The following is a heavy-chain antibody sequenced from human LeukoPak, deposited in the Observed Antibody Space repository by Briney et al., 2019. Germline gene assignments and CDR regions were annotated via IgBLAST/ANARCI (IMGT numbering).Heavy chain of an antibody. Sequence: GGSLRLSCAASGFTFSSYAMSWVRQAPGKGLEWVSAISGSGGGTYYADSVKGRFTISRDNSKNTLYLQMNSLRAEDTAVYYCARLHADTSLTPYYYYIYVWGKGTTVTVSS. D-gene: IGHD5-18*01. CDR3: ARLHADTSLTPYYYYIYV. CDR2: ISGSGGGT. V-gene: IGHV3-23*01. CDR1: GFTFSSYA. J-gene: IGHJ6*03.